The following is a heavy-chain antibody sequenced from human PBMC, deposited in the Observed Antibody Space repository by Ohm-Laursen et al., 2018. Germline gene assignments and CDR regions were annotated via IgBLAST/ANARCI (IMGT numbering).Heavy chain of an antibody. CDR2: IIPIFGTA. CDR1: GGTFSSYA. D-gene: IGHD3-10*01. V-gene: IGHV1-69*01. J-gene: IGHJ6*02. CDR3: AREGPTMVRGVGPYYYYGMDV. Sequence: SSVKVSCKASGGTFSSYAISWVRQAPGQGLEWMGGIIPIFGTANYAQKFQGRVTISADESTSTAYMELSSLRSEDTAVYYCAREGPTMVRGVGPYYYYGMDVWGQGTTVTVSS.